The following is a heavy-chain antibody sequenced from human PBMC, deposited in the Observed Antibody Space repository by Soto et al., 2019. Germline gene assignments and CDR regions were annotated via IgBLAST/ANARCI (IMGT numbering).Heavy chain of an antibody. J-gene: IGHJ6*02. Sequence: ASVKVSCKASGYTFTGYYMHWVRQAPGQGLEWMGWINPNSGGTNYAQKFQGRVTMTRDTSISTAYMELSRLRSDDTAVYYCAREKYDFWSGYSPGGYYYYGMDVWGQGTTVTVSS. D-gene: IGHD3-3*01. CDR2: INPNSGGT. CDR1: GYTFTGYY. CDR3: AREKYDFWSGYSPGGYYYYGMDV. V-gene: IGHV1-2*02.